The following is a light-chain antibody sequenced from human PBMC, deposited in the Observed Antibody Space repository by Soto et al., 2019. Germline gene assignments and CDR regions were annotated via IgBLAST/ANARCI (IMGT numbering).Light chain of an antibody. Sequence: DIQMTQSPSTLSASVGDRVTITCRASQSISSWLAWYQQKPGKAPKLLIYKASSLESGVPSRFSGSGSGTEFTLTISSLQPDDFAPYYCQQYNSYRRTVGQGTKVEIK. CDR3: QQYNSYRRT. CDR1: QSISSW. V-gene: IGKV1-5*03. J-gene: IGKJ1*01. CDR2: KAS.